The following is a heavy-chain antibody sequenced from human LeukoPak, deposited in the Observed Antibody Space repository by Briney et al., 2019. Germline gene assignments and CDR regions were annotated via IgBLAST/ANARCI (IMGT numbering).Heavy chain of an antibody. V-gene: IGHV2-5*02. CDR2: IYWDDDK. D-gene: IGHD1-1*01. Sequence: SGPTLLNPPPTLTLTCTFSGFSLRTRGVGVGWIRQPPGKALEWLPLIYWDDDKRYSPSLKSRLTITKDTSKNQVVLTMTNMDPVDTATYYCAHRTGTTFLFDYWGQGTLVTVSS. CDR3: AHRTGTTFLFDY. CDR1: GFSLRTRGVG. J-gene: IGHJ4*02.